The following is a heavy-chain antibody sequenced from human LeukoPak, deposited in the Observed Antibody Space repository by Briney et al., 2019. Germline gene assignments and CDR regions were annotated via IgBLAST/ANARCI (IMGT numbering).Heavy chain of an antibody. D-gene: IGHD3-9*01. CDR2: INCHGGST. Sequence: PGGSLRLSCAASGFTLEDYGMIWAPQAPGKGLEWGSGINCHGGSTVYADSVKGRFTISRDNAKNSLYLQMNSLRAEDTALYYCARGSPYYDIYLTGAYGYYYYYYMDVWGKGTTVTVSS. CDR3: ARGSPYYDIYLTGAYGYYYYYYMDV. J-gene: IGHJ6*03. V-gene: IGHV3-20*04. CDR1: GFTLEDYG.